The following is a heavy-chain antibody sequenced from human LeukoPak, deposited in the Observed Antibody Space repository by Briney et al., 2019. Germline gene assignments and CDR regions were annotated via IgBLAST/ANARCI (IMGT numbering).Heavy chain of an antibody. CDR2: IKYDGSEK. V-gene: IGHV3-7*01. CDR1: GLSFSGQW. J-gene: IGHJ4*02. D-gene: IGHD1/OR15-1a*01. CDR3: AFNNNFKY. Sequence: GGSLTLSCTASGLSFSGQWMNWVRQSPGQGLEWVANIKYDGSEKYYVDSVKGRFTISREDAKNSLSLQMDSVRPEYTAVYYCAFNNNFKYWGQGTLVIVSS.